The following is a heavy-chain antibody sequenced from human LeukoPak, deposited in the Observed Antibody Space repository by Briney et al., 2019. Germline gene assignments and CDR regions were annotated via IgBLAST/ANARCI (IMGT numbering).Heavy chain of an antibody. CDR2: ISGGSGYI. CDR1: GFTLITYS. D-gene: IGHD2-2*03. CDR3: ARDGYCNSITCFDY. Sequence: GGSLRLSCAASGFTLITYSMNWARQAPGKGLEWVSSISGGSGYIYYADSVKGRFTISRDNTKNSVYLQMNGLRAEDTAIYYCARDGYCNSITCFDYWGQGTLVTVSS. V-gene: IGHV3-21*01. J-gene: IGHJ4*02.